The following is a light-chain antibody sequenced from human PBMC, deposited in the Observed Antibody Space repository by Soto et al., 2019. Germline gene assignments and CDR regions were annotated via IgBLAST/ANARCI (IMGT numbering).Light chain of an antibody. CDR2: ATS. J-gene: IGKJ1*01. CDR1: RSVSGSY. CDR3: QQYGNSLPWT. V-gene: IGKV3-20*01. Sequence: EIVLTQSPATLSLSPGERATLSCRASRSVSGSYLAWYQQKPGQAPRPLIYATSSRATDVPDRFSGSGSGTDFTLTISRLEPEDFAVYYCQQYGNSLPWTFGQGTKVDIK.